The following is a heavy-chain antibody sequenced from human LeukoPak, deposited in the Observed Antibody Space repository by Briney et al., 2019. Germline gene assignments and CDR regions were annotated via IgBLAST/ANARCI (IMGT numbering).Heavy chain of an antibody. CDR3: AKVHYGILTGYRVDAFDI. Sequence: GGSLRLSCAASGFTFSSSGMIWVRQAPGEGREWVSAISGSGDRTYHADSVKGRFTISRDNYKNTLYLHMNRLRAEDTAVYYCAKVHYGILTGYRVDAFDIWGQGTMVTVSS. CDR2: ISGSGDRT. V-gene: IGHV3-23*01. D-gene: IGHD3-9*01. CDR1: GFTFSSSG. J-gene: IGHJ3*02.